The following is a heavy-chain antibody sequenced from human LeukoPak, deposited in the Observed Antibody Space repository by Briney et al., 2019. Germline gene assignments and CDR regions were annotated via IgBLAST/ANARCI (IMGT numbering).Heavy chain of an antibody. CDR1: GGTFSSYA. CDR2: IIPIFGTA. CDR3: ARELGLDYYDSSGSNWFDP. V-gene: IGHV1-69*05. Sequence: ASVKVSCKAPGGTFSSYAISWVRQAPGQGLEWMGGIIPIFGTANYAQKFQSRVTITTDESTSTAYMELSSLRSEDTAVYYCARELGLDYYDSSGSNWFDPWGQGTLVTVSS. J-gene: IGHJ5*02. D-gene: IGHD3-22*01.